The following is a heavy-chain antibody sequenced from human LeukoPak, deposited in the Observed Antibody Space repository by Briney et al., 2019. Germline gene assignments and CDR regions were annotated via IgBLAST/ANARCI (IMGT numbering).Heavy chain of an antibody. CDR2: ISAYNGNT. D-gene: IGHD2-15*01. CDR1: GYTFTSYG. J-gene: IGHJ4*02. V-gene: IGHV1-18*01. CDR3: ARAAGYCSGGSCYTLYYSDY. Sequence: ASVKVSCKASGYTFTSYGISWVRQAPGQGLEWMGWISAYNGNTNYAQKLQGGVTMTTDTSTSTAYMELRSLRSDDAAVYYCARAAGYCSGGSCYTLYYSDYWGQGTLVTVSS.